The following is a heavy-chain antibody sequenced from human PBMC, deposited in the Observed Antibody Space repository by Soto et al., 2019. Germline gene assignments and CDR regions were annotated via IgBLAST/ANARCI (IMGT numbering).Heavy chain of an antibody. J-gene: IGHJ4*02. CDR1: GYTFTDYA. V-gene: IGHV1-3*01. Sequence: GPSVKVSCKASGYTFTDYAIHWVRQAPGQGLEWMGWINVGNGNTGYSRKFQGRVTNARDMSASTAYIEVTSLTSEDTAIYYCAREGAHYTPLDHWGQGTLVTVSS. CDR2: INVGNGNT. D-gene: IGHD2-15*01. CDR3: AREGAHYTPLDH.